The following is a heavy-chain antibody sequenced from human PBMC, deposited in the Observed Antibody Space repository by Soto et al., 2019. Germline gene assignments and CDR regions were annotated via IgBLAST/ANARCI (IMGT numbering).Heavy chain of an antibody. D-gene: IGHD6-13*01. J-gene: IGHJ6*02. Sequence: SETLSLTCTVSGGSILRWDYDWSWIGQPPGKGLEWIGYIHYSGNTYHNPSLKSRVTISVDTSKNQFSLKLTSVTAADTAVYYCGRAHRDLQQLVHYYYSMDVWGQGTTVT. CDR1: GGSILRWDYD. CDR3: GRAHRDLQQLVHYYYSMDV. V-gene: IGHV4-30-4*01. CDR2: IHYSGNT.